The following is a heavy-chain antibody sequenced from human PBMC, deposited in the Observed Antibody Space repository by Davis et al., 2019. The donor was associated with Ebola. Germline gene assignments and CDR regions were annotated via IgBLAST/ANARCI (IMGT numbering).Heavy chain of an antibody. CDR3: ARVATNLGIYYFDY. CDR1: GGTFSSYA. J-gene: IGHJ4*02. Sequence: AASVKVSCKASGGTFSSYAISWVRQAPGQGLEWMGFITPGSGRTGYAQKFQGRVTMTTDPSTGTVFMELNSLRSDDTAIYSCARVATNLGIYYFDYWGQGSLVTVSS. CDR2: ITPGSGRT. D-gene: IGHD5-24*01. V-gene: IGHV1-46*01.